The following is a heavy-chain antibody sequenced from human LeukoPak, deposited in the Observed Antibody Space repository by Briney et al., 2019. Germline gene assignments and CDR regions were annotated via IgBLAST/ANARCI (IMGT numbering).Heavy chain of an antibody. D-gene: IGHD5-12*01. V-gene: IGHV1-2*04. CDR2: INPNSGGT. J-gene: IGHJ6*04. CDR1: GYTFTCYY. Sequence: ASVKVSCKASGYTFTCYYMHWVRQAPGQGLEWMGWINPNSGGTNYAQKFQGWVTMTRDTSISTAYMELSRLRSDDTTVYYCARERAHRLVSGYDPYYYGMDVWGKGTTVTVSS. CDR3: ARERAHRLVSGYDPYYYGMDV.